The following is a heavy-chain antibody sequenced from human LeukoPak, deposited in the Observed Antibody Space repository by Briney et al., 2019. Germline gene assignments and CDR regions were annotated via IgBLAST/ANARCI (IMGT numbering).Heavy chain of an antibody. J-gene: IGHJ3*02. D-gene: IGHD5-18*01. CDR1: GYTFTSYG. CDR2: ISAYNGNT. CDR3: ASARYSYGPDAFDI. Sequence: ASVKVSCKASGYTFTSYGISWVRQAPGQGLEWMGWISAYNGNTNYAQKLQGRVTMTTDTSTSTAYMELRSLRSDDTAVYYCASARYSYGPDAFDIWGQGTMVTVSS. V-gene: IGHV1-18*01.